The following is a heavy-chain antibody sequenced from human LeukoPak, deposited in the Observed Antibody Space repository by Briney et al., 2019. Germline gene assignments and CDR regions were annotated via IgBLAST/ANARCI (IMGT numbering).Heavy chain of an antibody. D-gene: IGHD5-24*01. CDR2: ISYDGSNK. CDR3: ARKAIGWWFDP. Sequence: GGSLRLSCAASGFTFSSYAMHWVRQAPGKGLEWVAVISYDGSNKYYADSVKGRFTIPRDNSKNTLYLQMNSLRAEDTAVYYCARKAIGWWFDPWGQGTLVTVSS. V-gene: IGHV3-30*01. J-gene: IGHJ5*02. CDR1: GFTFSSYA.